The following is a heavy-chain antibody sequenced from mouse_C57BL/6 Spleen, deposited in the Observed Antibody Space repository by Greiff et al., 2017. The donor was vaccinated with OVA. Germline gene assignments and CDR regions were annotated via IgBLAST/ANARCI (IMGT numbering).Heavy chain of an antibody. CDR3: ARGVNPPYFDV. V-gene: IGHV3-6*01. J-gene: IGHJ1*03. CDR2: ISYDGSN. Sequence: VQLQQSGPGLVKPSQSLSLTCSVTGYSITSGYYWNWIRQFPGNKLEWMGYISYDGSNNYNPSLNNRISITRDTSKNQFFLKLNSVTTEDTATDYCARGVNPPYFDVWGTGTTVTVSS. CDR1: GYSITSGYY.